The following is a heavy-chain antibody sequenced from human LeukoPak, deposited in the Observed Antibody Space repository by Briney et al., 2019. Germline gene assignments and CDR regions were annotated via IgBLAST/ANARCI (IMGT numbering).Heavy chain of an antibody. D-gene: IGHD6-6*01. V-gene: IGHV1-69*04. Sequence: ASVKVSCKASGGTFSSYAISWVRQAPGQGLEWMGRIIPILGIANYAQKFQGRVTITADKSTSTAYMELSSLRSEDTAVYYCARDKEIAARSGGAFDIWGQGTMVTVSS. CDR2: IIPILGIA. CDR3: ARDKEIAARSGGAFDI. CDR1: GGTFSSYA. J-gene: IGHJ3*02.